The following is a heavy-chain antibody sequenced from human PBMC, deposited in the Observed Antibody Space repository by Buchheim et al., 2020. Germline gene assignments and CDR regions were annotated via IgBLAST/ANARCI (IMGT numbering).Heavy chain of an antibody. D-gene: IGHD5-18*01. J-gene: IGHJ4*02. CDR3: ARDGDVDTAMATDY. CDR2: ISYDGSNK. V-gene: IGHV3-30-3*01. Sequence: QVQLVESGGGVVQPGRSLRLSCAASGFTFSSYAMHWVRQAPGKGLEWVAVISYDGSNKYYADSVKGRFTISRDNSKNTLYLQMNSLRAEDTAVYYCARDGDVDTAMATDYWGQGTL. CDR1: GFTFSSYA.